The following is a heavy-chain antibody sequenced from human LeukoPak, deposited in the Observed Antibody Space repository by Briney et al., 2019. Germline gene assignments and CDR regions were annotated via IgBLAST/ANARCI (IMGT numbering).Heavy chain of an antibody. CDR3: AKDYTGSSDN. V-gene: IGHV3-23*01. CDR1: GFTFSSSS. D-gene: IGHD2-15*01. Sequence: GGSLRLSCAASGFTFSSSSMTWVRQAPGKGLEWVSTITGSVVNTYYADSVKGRFTISRDNSKSMLYLQMNSLRAEDTALYYCAKDYTGSSDNWGQGTLVTVSS. CDR2: ITGSVVNT. J-gene: IGHJ4*02.